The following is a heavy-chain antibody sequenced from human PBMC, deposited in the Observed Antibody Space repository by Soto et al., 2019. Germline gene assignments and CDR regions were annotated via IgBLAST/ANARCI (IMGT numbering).Heavy chain of an antibody. CDR1: GFTFCSYA. Sequence: HPGGCLELSSAASGFTFCSYAMSWVRQAPGKGLEWVSAISGSGGSTYYADSVKGRFTISRDNSKNTLYLQMNSLRAEDTAVYYCAKGRRASCSSTSCYPYYYYYGMDVWGQGTTVTLSS. CDR2: ISGSGGST. J-gene: IGHJ6*02. CDR3: AKGRRASCSSTSCYPYYYYYGMDV. D-gene: IGHD2-2*01. V-gene: IGHV3-23*01.